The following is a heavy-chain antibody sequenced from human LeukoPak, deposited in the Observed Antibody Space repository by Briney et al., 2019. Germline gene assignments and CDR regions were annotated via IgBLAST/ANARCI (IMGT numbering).Heavy chain of an antibody. Sequence: SETLSLTCTVSGGSISSYYWSWIQQPPGKGLEWIGYIYYSGSTNYNPSLKSRVTISVDTSKNQFSLKLSSVTAADTAVYYCARQYCSSTSCSFDYRGQGTLVTVSS. CDR3: ARQYCSSTSCSFDY. CDR2: IYYSGST. D-gene: IGHD2-2*01. CDR1: GGSISSYY. V-gene: IGHV4-59*01. J-gene: IGHJ4*02.